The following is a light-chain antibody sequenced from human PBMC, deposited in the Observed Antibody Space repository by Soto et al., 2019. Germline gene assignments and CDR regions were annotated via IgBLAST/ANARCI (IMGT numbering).Light chain of an antibody. CDR1: QGIRNE. CDR3: QQRYSATWT. CDR2: AAS. J-gene: IGKJ1*01. V-gene: IGKV1-39*01. Sequence: DIQMTQSPSSLSASVGHRLTITCQASQGIRNELGWYQQKPGKAPNLMIYAASSLQSGIPSRFSGIGSETDFTLTISSLKHEDFATYDCQQRYSATWTFGQGTKVDIK.